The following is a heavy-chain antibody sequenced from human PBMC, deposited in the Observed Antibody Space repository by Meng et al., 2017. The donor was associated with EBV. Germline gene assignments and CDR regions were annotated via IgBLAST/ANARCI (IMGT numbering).Heavy chain of an antibody. D-gene: IGHD2-8*01. J-gene: IGHJ4*02. CDR1: GFTLRRYS. CDR3: ARDRTSNRFDY. CDR2: ISSNSIDI. Sequence: ELQVEESGGGLGKAGESLRLFCAASGFTLRRYSMNWVRLAPGKGLEWVSSISSNSIDIYYADLVKGRFTISRDNAKNSLFLQMNSLRAEDTAVYYCARDRTSNRFDYWGQGTLVTVSS. V-gene: IGHV3-21*01.